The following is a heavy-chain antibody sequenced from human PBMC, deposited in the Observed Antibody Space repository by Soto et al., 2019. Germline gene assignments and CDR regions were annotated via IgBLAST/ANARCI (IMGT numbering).Heavy chain of an antibody. V-gene: IGHV3-15*01. Sequence: LRLSCAASGFTFSNAWMSWVRQAPGKGLEWVGRIKSKTDGGTTDYAAPVKGRFTISRDDSKNTLYLQMNSLKTEDTAVYYCTTGIVGADFDYWGQGTLVTVFS. CDR1: GFTFSNAW. D-gene: IGHD1-26*01. CDR3: TTGIVGADFDY. CDR2: IKSKTDGGTT. J-gene: IGHJ4*02.